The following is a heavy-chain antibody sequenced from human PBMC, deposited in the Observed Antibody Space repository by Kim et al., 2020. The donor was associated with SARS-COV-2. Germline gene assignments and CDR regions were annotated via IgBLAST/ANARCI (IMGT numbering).Heavy chain of an antibody. Sequence: GGSLRLSCAASGFTFSTYTMSWVRRAPGKGLEWVAAVGGSGDATNYADSVKGRFIISRDSSKDTLYLQMHSLRAEDTAIYYCAKDRHCSRTGCFFDCWG. CDR1: GFTFSTYT. CDR2: VGGSGDAT. V-gene: IGHV3-23*01. J-gene: IGHJ4*01. CDR3: AKDRHCSRTGCFFDC. D-gene: IGHD2-2*01.